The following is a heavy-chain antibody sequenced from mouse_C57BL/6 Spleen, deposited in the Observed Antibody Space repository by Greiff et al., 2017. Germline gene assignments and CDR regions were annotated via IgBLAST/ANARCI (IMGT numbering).Heavy chain of an antibody. D-gene: IGHD1-1*01. Sequence: VQLQQSGAELVKPGASVTLSCKASGYTFTSYWMQWVKQRPGQGLEWIGEIDPSDSYTNYNQKFKGKATLTVDTSSSTAYMQHSSLTSEDSAVYYGARRGYYGSSYDYYAMDYWGQGTSVTVSS. CDR3: ARRGYYGSSYDYYAMDY. CDR1: GYTFTSYW. V-gene: IGHV1-50*01. CDR2: IDPSDSYT. J-gene: IGHJ4*01.